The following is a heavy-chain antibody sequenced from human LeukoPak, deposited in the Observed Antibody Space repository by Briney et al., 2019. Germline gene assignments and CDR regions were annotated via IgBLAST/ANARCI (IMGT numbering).Heavy chain of an antibody. CDR2: IYYSGST. CDR3: ARHGASGSYLYYFDY. V-gene: IGHV4-59*08. J-gene: IGHJ4*02. D-gene: IGHD1-26*01. CDR1: GGYIRSYY. Sequence: PSETLSLTCTVSGGYIRSYYWSWIRQTPGKGLEWIGYIYYSGSTNYNPSLKSRVTISVDTSKNQFSLKLSSVTAADTAVYFCARHGASGSYLYYFDYWGQGTLVTVSS.